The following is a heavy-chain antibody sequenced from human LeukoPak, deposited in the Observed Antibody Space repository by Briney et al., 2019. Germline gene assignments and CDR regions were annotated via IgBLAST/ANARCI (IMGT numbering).Heavy chain of an antibody. J-gene: IGHJ4*02. CDR2: ISYDGSEE. CDR3: AKEYDSLYYFDY. Sequence: GGSLRLSCAASGFTFRSFGMHWVRQAPGKGLEWVAVISYDGSEEHYGDSVKGRFSISRDNSKNTLYLQMNSLRAEDTAVYYCAKEYDSLYYFDYWGQGTLVTVSS. CDR1: GFTFRSFG. D-gene: IGHD3-16*01. V-gene: IGHV3-30*18.